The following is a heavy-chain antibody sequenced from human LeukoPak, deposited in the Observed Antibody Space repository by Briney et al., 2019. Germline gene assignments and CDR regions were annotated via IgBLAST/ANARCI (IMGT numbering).Heavy chain of an antibody. J-gene: IGHJ6*02. CDR3: ARWYYYGSGSYYKDGGMDV. CDR1: GFTFDDYA. V-gene: IGHV3-9*01. D-gene: IGHD3-10*01. CDR2: ISWNSGST. Sequence: PGRSLRLSCAASGFTFDDYAMYWVRQAPGKGLEWVSGISWNSGSTGYADPVKGRFTISRDNAKNSLYLQMNSLRAEDTAVYYCARWYYYGSGSYYKDGGMDVWGQGTTVTVSS.